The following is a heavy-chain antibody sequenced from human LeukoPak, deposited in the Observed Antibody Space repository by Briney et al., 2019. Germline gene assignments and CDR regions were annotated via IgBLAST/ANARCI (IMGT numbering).Heavy chain of an antibody. D-gene: IGHD4-11*01. V-gene: IGHV4-38-2*02. CDR1: GYSISSGYY. J-gene: IGHJ4*02. CDR3: ARYCDPRIDYSNAGPEGDHCTTFDY. Sequence: SETLSLTCTVSGYSISSGYYWGWIRQPPGKGPEWIGSIYHSGSTYYNPSLKSRVTISVDTSKNQFSLKLSSVTAADTAVYYCARYCDPRIDYSNAGPEGDHCTTFDYWGQGTLVTVSS. CDR2: IYHSGST.